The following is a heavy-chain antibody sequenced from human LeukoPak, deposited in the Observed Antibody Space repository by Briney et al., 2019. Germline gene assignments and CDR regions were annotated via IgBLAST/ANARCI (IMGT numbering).Heavy chain of an antibody. V-gene: IGHV3-23*01. CDR2: ISGSGGST. CDR3: AKVWAAGSYYYGSGSYYAPKGAFDI. CDR1: GFTFSSYA. Sequence: HTGGSLRLSCAASGFTFSSYAMSWVRQAPGKGLEWVSAISGSGGSTYYADSVKGRFTISRDNSKNTLYLQMNSLRAEDTAVYYCAKVWAAGSYYYGSGSYYAPKGAFDIWGQGTMVTVSS. D-gene: IGHD3-10*01. J-gene: IGHJ3*02.